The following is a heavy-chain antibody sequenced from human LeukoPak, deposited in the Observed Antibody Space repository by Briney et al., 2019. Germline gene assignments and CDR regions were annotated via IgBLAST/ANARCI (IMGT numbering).Heavy chain of an antibody. V-gene: IGHV3-30-3*01. Sequence: GGSLRLSCAASGFTFSYYTMHWVRQAPGKGLEWVAIISYDGSNEYYADSVKGRFTISRDNSKNTLYLQMNSLRVEDTAVYYCARVLGPNSSRWYIDYWGQGTLVTVSS. CDR2: ISYDGSNE. J-gene: IGHJ4*02. D-gene: IGHD6-13*01. CDR3: ARVLGPNSSRWYIDY. CDR1: GFTFSYYT.